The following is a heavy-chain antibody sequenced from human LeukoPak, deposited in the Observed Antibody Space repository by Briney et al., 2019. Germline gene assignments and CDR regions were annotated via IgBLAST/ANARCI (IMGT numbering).Heavy chain of an antibody. CDR3: ARPGIAVAGYYFDY. Sequence: GASLRISCKGSGYSFTSYWISWVRQMPGKGLEWRGRIDPSDSYTNYSPSFQGHVTISADKSISTAYLQWSSLEASDTATYYCARPGIAVAGYYFDYSGQGTLVTVSS. D-gene: IGHD6-19*01. V-gene: IGHV5-10-1*01. CDR2: IDPSDSYT. J-gene: IGHJ4*02. CDR1: GYSFTSYW.